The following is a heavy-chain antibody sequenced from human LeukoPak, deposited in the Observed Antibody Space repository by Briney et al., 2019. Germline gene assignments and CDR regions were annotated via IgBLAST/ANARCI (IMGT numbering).Heavy chain of an antibody. V-gene: IGHV3-30*02. CDR3: TRGPRVKYYYMDV. D-gene: IGHD2/OR15-2a*01. J-gene: IGHJ6*03. CDR2: IRYDGSNK. CDR1: GFTFSSYG. Sequence: GGSLRLSCAASGFTFSSYGMHWVRQAPGKGLEWVAFIRYDGSNKYYADSVKGRFTISRDNSKNTLYLQMNSLRAEDTAVYYCTRGPRVKYYYMDVWGKGTTVTVSS.